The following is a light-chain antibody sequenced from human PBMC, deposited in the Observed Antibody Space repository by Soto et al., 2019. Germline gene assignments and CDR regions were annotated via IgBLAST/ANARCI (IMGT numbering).Light chain of an antibody. CDR1: SSDVGGYDF. V-gene: IGLV2-8*01. J-gene: IGLJ2*01. CDR3: SSYAGSTI. Sequence: QSALTQPPSASGSPGQSVTISCTGTSSDVGGYDFVSWYQQHPGKAPKLAIYEVTRRPSGVPDRFSGSKSGNTASLTVSGLQAEDEAVYYCSSYAGSTIFGGGTQLTV. CDR2: EVT.